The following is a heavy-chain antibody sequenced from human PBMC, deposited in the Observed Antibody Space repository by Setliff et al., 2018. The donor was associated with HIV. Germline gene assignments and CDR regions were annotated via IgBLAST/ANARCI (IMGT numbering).Heavy chain of an antibody. V-gene: IGHV1-3*01. CDR3: ARDSLPPPQQYYDYWSGLDY. CDR2: INAGNGNT. D-gene: IGHD3-3*01. J-gene: IGHJ4*02. CDR1: GYTFTSYA. Sequence: ASVKVSCKASGYTFTSYAMHWVRPAPGQRLEWMGWINAGNGNTKYSQKFQGRVTITRDTSASTAYMERSSLRSEDTAVYYCARDSLPPPQQYYDYWSGLDYWGQGTLVTVSS.